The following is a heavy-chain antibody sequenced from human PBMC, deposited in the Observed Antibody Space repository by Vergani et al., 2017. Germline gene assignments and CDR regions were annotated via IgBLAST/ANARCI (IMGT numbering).Heavy chain of an antibody. V-gene: IGHV3-23*01. CDR3: VKDAGSYENFFDS. CDR1: GFTFSTYA. J-gene: IGHJ4*02. Sequence: EVQLLESGGSLKQPGGSVRLSCAASGFTFSTYAMHWVRQAPGKGLACVSALTGGGGSTYYADSFKGRFIISRDNSWGTLYLQMNSLRPEDTATYYCVKDAGSYENFFDSWGQGTLITVSS. CDR2: LTGGGGST. D-gene: IGHD1-26*01.